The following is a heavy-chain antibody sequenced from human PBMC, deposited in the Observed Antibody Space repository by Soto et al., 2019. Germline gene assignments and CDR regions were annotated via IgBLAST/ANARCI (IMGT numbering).Heavy chain of an antibody. CDR3: AKGASTTVFAFNDY. V-gene: IGHV3-9*01. Sequence: EVQLVESGGGLVQPGRSLRLSCAASGFTFDDYAMHWVRQGPGKGLEWVSSISWNSGNLGYADSVQGRFTISRDNAKNSLYLQMNRLRGEDTALYYCAKGASTTVFAFNDYWGQGTLVTVS. CDR2: ISWNSGNL. CDR1: GFTFDDYA. J-gene: IGHJ4*02. D-gene: IGHD4-17*01.